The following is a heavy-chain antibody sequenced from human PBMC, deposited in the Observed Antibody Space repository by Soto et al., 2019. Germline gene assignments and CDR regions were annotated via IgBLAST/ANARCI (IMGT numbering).Heavy chain of an antibody. D-gene: IGHD3-10*01. CDR2: IKSDGSST. CDR1: GFTFRNFW. V-gene: IGHV3-74*01. Sequence: GGSLRLSCAASGFTFRNFWMHWVRQAPGKGLVWVSRIKSDGSSTSYADSVKGRFTISRDNAKNTLYLQMDSLRAEDTAVYYCARGGTGMDVWGKGTTVTVSS. J-gene: IGHJ6*04. CDR3: ARGGTGMDV.